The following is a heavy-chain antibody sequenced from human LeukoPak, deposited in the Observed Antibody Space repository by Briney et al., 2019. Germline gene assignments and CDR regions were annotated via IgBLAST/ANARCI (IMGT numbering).Heavy chain of an antibody. D-gene: IGHD3-10*01. J-gene: IGHJ6*03. CDR3: ARAGGYYGSGSGRRPYYYYYYMDV. Sequence: GGSLRLSCAASGFTFSSYTMNWVRQAPGKGLEWVSCISNSNSYIYYADSVKGRFTISRDNAKNSLYLQMNSLRAEDTAVYYCARAGGYYGSGSGRRPYYYYYYMDVWGKGTTVTVSS. CDR2: ISNSNSYI. V-gene: IGHV3-21*01. CDR1: GFTFSSYT.